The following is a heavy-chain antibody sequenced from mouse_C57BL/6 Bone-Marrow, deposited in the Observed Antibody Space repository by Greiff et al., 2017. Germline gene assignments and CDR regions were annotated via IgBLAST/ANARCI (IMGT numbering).Heavy chain of an antibody. D-gene: IGHD2-3*01. J-gene: IGHJ2*01. CDR2: ISSGGDYI. CDR3: TRVIYDGYCDY. V-gene: IGHV5-9-1*02. CDR1: GFTFSSYA. Sequence: EVKLMESGEGLVKPGGSLKLSCAASGFTFSSYAMSWVRQTPEKRLEWVAYISSGGDYIYYADTVKGRVTISRDNARNTLYLQMSSLKSEDTAMYYCTRVIYDGYCDYWGQGTTLTVSS.